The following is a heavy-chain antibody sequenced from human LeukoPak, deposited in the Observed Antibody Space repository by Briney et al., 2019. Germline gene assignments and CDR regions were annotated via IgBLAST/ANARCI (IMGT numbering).Heavy chain of an antibody. CDR1: GYTFTSYY. CDR2: INPSGGST. J-gene: IGHJ6*03. CDR3: ARAFPYCTNGVCSLNVIYYYMDV. D-gene: IGHD2-8*01. Sequence: ASVKVSCKASGYTFTSYYMHWVRQAPGQGLEWMGIINPSGGSTSYAQKFQGRVTMTRDMSTSTVYMELSSLRSEDTAVYYCARAFPYCTNGVCSLNVIYYYMDVWGKGTTVTVSS. V-gene: IGHV1-46*01.